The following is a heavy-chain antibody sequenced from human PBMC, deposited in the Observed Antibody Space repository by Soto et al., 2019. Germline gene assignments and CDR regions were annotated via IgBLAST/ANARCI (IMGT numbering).Heavy chain of an antibody. CDR1: GFTFRSYA. V-gene: IGHV3-23*01. Sequence: EVQLLESGGGLVQPGGSLRLSCVASGFTFRSYAMSWVRQAPGKGLEWVSGISTSGATTYYADSVKGRFTISRDTSENTLYLQMNSLGAEDTAVYYCAKESSSGFDYWGQGILVTVSS. CDR3: AKESSSGFDY. CDR2: ISTSGATT. J-gene: IGHJ4*02. D-gene: IGHD6-19*01.